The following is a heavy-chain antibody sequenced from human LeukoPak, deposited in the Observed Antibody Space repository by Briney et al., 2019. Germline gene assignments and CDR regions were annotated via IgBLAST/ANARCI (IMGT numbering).Heavy chain of an antibody. CDR3: AKDTTTGPAEYYFDY. D-gene: IGHD1-14*01. CDR2: ISENGRNK. Sequence: GGSLRLSCAASGFTLSTDGMHWVRQAPGKELERVAVISENGRNKYYGDSVKGRFTISRDNSKNMLYLQMNSLRVEDTAVYYCAKDTTTGPAEYYFDYWGQGTLVTVSS. V-gene: IGHV3-30*18. CDR1: GFTLSTDG. J-gene: IGHJ4*02.